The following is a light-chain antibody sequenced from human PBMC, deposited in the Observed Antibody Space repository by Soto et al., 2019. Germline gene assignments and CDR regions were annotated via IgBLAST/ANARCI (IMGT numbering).Light chain of an antibody. V-gene: IGLV2-14*01. Sequence: QSALTQPASVSGSPGQSITISCTGTSSDVGAYNYVSWYQQHPGKAPKLMIYDDSNRPSGVSNRFSGSKSGNTASLTISGLQAEDEADYYCSSYTTSTTLEVFGGGTKLTVL. CDR1: SSDVGAYNY. CDR3: SSYTTSTTLEV. J-gene: IGLJ2*01. CDR2: DDS.